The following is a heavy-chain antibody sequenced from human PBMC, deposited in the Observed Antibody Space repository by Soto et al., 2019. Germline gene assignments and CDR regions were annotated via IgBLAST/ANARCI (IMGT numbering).Heavy chain of an antibody. J-gene: IGHJ6*02. CDR1: GFTFSSYG. CDR3: AKDLGITARGYYGMDV. CDR2: ISYDGSNK. Sequence: GGSLRLSCAASGFTFSSYGMHWVRQAPGKGLEWVAVISYDGSNKYYADSVKGRFTISRDNSKNTLYPQMNSLRAEDTAVYYCAKDLGITARGYYGMDVWGQGTTVTVSS. D-gene: IGHD3-22*01. V-gene: IGHV3-30*18.